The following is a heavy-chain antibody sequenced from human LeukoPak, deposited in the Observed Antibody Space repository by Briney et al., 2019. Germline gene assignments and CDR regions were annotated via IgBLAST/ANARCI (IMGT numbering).Heavy chain of an antibody. V-gene: IGHV4-30-2*01. CDR3: ARASFSSSWYLDY. CDR1: GGSISSGGYS. D-gene: IGHD6-13*01. J-gene: IGHJ4*02. Sequence: PSETLSLTCAVSGGSISSGGYSWSWLRQPPGKGLEWIGYIYHSGSTYYNPSLKSRVTISVDRSKNQFSLKLSSVTAADTAVYYCARASFSSSWYLDYWGQGTLVTVSS. CDR2: IYHSGST.